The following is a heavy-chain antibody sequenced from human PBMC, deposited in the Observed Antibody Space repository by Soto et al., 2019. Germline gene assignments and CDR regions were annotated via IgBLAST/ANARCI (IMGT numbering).Heavy chain of an antibody. Sequence: PGGSLRLSCAASGFTFSSYAMHWVRQAPGKGLEWVAVISYDGSNKYYADSVKGRFTISRDNAKNSLYLQMNSLRAEDTAVYYCARWSYLDYWGQGTRVTVSS. CDR2: ISYDGSNK. CDR1: GFTFSSYA. D-gene: IGHD3-3*01. V-gene: IGHV3-30-3*01. CDR3: ARWSYLDY. J-gene: IGHJ4*02.